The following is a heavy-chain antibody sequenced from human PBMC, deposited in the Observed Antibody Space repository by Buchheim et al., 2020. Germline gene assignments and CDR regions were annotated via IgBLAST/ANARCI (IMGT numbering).Heavy chain of an antibody. Sequence: EVQLLESGGGLVQPGGSLRLSCAASGFTFSDYWMHWVRQTPGDGLVWVSRINRDGSTTTYADSVKGRFTISRDNAKNNLYLQMNSLRAEDTALYYCARAPDCGGGSCYSKYYYGMDVWGQGTT. CDR1: GFTFSDYW. CDR2: INRDGSTT. V-gene: IGHV3-74*02. J-gene: IGHJ6*02. D-gene: IGHD2-15*01. CDR3: ARAPDCGGGSCYSKYYYGMDV.